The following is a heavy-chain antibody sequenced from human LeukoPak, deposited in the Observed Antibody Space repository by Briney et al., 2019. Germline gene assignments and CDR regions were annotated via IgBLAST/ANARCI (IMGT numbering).Heavy chain of an antibody. CDR3: ARDGYNNAGSDY. D-gene: IGHD5-24*01. CDR1: GFTFSSYA. CDR2: ISSNGGST. J-gene: IGHJ4*02. Sequence: PGGSLRLSCAASGFTFSSYAMHWVRQALGKGLEYVSAISSNGGSTYYANSVKGRFTISRDNSKNTLYLQMGSLRAEDMAVYYCARDGYNNAGSDYWGQGTLVTVSS. V-gene: IGHV3-64*01.